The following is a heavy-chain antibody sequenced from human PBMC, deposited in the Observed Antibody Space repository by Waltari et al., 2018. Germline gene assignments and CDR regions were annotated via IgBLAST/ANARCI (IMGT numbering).Heavy chain of an antibody. J-gene: IGHJ4*02. CDR1: GGSFNCDPSH. CDR3: ARGDERLARYHFDD. D-gene: IGHD1-1*01. CDR2: IYSGGAA. Sequence: QVLLQESGPGLAKPSPTLSLTRTVSGGSFNCDPSHWSWIRHPAGKGLEWIGRIYSGGAARYSPSLERRVTMSVDRSKNQFSLKIFSVTAADAAVYYCARGDERLARYHFDDWGQGTQVIVSS. V-gene: IGHV4-61*02.